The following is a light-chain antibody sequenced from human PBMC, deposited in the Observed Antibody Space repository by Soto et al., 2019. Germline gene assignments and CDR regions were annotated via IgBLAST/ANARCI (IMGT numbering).Light chain of an antibody. CDR3: QQLNSYTIT. V-gene: IGKV1-9*01. J-gene: IGKJ5*01. CDR2: AAS. CDR1: QGISSY. Sequence: DIQLTQSPSFLSASFGDRVTITCRASQGISSYLAWYQQKPGKAPKLLIYAASTLQSGVPSRFSGIGSGTEFTLTISRLQTEDFATYYCQQLNSYTITFGQGTRLEIK.